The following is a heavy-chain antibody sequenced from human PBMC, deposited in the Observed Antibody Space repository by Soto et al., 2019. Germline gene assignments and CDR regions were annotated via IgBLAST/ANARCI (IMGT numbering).Heavy chain of an antibody. Sequence: ASVKVSCKTSGYTFNTYGINWVRQAPGQGLELMGWISAYDGKTTYAEKFQGRVTMATDTSTSTAYMELRSLRSDDTAIYYCARDPHEFWTSYWFDPWGQGTPVTVSS. CDR3: ARDPHEFWTSYWFDP. J-gene: IGHJ5*02. D-gene: IGHD3-3*01. CDR1: GYTFNTYG. CDR2: ISAYDGKT. V-gene: IGHV1-18*01.